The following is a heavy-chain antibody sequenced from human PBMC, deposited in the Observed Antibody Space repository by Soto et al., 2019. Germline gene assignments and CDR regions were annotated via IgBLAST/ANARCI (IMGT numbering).Heavy chain of an antibody. V-gene: IGHV1-69*13. Sequence: ASVKVSCKASGGTFSSDAVSWVRQAPGQGLEWMGGLIPILGTTHYAQKFQGRVTITADESTNTAYMELSGLRSDDTAVYYCARDYGYGDYSFGMDVWGQGTTVTVSS. CDR1: GGTFSSDA. J-gene: IGHJ6*02. CDR3: ARDYGYGDYSFGMDV. CDR2: LIPILGTT. D-gene: IGHD4-17*01.